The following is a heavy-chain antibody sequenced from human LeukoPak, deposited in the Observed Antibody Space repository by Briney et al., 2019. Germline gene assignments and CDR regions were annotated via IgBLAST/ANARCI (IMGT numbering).Heavy chain of an antibody. J-gene: IGHJ4*02. CDR2: VSRTGSTK. CDR3: AKRKNSPGYSSLDQ. D-gene: IGHD2-15*01. V-gene: IGHV3-23*01. CDR1: GFTFSSFA. Sequence: GGSLRLSCVASGFTFSSFALVWVRQAPGRGREWISVVSRTGSTKYYADSVKGRFTASRDNSKNTVYLQMNNLRVDDSAVYYCAKRKNSPGYSSLDQWGQGTLVTVSS.